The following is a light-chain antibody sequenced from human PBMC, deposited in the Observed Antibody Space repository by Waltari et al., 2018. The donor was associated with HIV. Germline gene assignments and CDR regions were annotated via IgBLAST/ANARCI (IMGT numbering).Light chain of an antibody. CDR1: SSTIVSNI. CDR3: AAWDDSLNGWV. J-gene: IGLJ3*02. CDR2: SDN. Sequence: QSVLTQPPSASGTPGQRVTISCSGGSSTIVSNIATSYHQLPGTAPKLLFYSDNQRPSGVPDRFSASKSGTSASLAISGLQSEDEADYYCAAWDDSLNGWVFGGGTKLTVL. V-gene: IGLV1-44*01.